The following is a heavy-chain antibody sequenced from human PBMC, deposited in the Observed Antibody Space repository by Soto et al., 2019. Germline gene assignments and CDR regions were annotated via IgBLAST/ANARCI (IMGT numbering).Heavy chain of an antibody. Sequence: RLSCAASGFTFSSYAMSWVRQAPGKGLEWVSAISGSGGSTYYADSVKGRFTISRDNSKSTLYLQMNSLRAEDTAVYYCAKDDLFGPYGMDVWGQGTTVTVSS. J-gene: IGHJ6*02. CDR1: GFTFSSYA. CDR2: ISGSGGST. CDR3: AKDDLFGPYGMDV. D-gene: IGHD2-21*01. V-gene: IGHV3-23*01.